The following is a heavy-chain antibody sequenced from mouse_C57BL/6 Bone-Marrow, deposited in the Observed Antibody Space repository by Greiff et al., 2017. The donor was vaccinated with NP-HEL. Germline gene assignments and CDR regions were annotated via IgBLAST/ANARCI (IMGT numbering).Heavy chain of an antibody. D-gene: IGHD1-1*01. V-gene: IGHV1-9*01. CDR3: AREGKRFITTHYYAMDY. J-gene: IGHJ4*01. CDR1: GYTFTGYW. CDR2: ILPGSGST. Sequence: QVQLQQSGAELMKPGASVKLSCKATGYTFTGYWIEWVKQRPGHGLEWIGEILPGSGSTNYNEKFKGKATFTADTSSNTAYMQLSSLTTEDSAIYYCAREGKRFITTHYYAMDYWGQGTSVTVSS.